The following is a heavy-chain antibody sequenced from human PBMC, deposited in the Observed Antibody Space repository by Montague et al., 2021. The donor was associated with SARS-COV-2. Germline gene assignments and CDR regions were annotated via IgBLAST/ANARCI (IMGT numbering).Heavy chain of an antibody. CDR3: ASHTYYYDSSGSEAFDI. CDR1: GGSISSSSYY. J-gene: IGHJ3*02. Sequence: SETLSLTCTVYGGSISSSSYYWGWIRQPPGKGLEWIGSIYYSGSTYYNPTLKSRVTISVDTSKNQFSLKLSSVTAADTAGYYCASHTYYYDSSGSEAFDIWGQGTMVTVSS. D-gene: IGHD3-22*01. CDR2: IYYSGST. V-gene: IGHV4-39*01.